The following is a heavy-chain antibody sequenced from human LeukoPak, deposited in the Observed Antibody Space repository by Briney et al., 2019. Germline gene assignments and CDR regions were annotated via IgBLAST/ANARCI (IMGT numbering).Heavy chain of an antibody. V-gene: IGHV3-23*01. CDR3: AKVFLAVAGTDY. Sequence: GGSLRLSCAASGFTYSSYAMNWVRQAPGRGLEWVSALSGSGGSTYYADSVTGRFTISRDNSKNTLYLQMNSLRAEDTAVYYCAKVFLAVAGTDYWGQGTLVTVSS. D-gene: IGHD6-19*01. CDR1: GFTYSSYA. J-gene: IGHJ4*02. CDR2: LSGSGGST.